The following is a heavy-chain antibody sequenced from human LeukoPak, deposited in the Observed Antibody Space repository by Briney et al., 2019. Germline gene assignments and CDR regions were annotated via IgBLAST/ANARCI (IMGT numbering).Heavy chain of an antibody. CDR1: GGTFNSYA. CDR3: ARVKASHRQDAFDI. Sequence: ASVKVSCKASGGTFNSYAISWVRQAPGQGLEWMGRIIPIFGTANYAQKFQGRVTITTDESTSTAYMVLSSLRSEDTAVYYCARVKASHRQDAFDIWGQGTMVTVSS. V-gene: IGHV1-69*05. CDR2: IIPIFGTA. D-gene: IGHD2-2*01. J-gene: IGHJ3*02.